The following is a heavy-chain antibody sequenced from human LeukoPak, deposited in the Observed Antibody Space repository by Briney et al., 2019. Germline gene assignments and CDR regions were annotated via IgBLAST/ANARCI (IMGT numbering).Heavy chain of an antibody. D-gene: IGHD6-19*01. CDR3: AQEGLVQQWLVQD. V-gene: IGHV1-2*02. CDR1: VYTFTEYY. Sequence: ASVKVSCKASVYTFTEYYMHWVRQAPGQGLEWMGWINPNSGGTNYAQKFQGRVTMTRDTSISTAYMELSRLRSDDTAVYYCAQEGLVQQWLVQDWGQGTLVTVSS. J-gene: IGHJ4*02. CDR2: INPNSGGT.